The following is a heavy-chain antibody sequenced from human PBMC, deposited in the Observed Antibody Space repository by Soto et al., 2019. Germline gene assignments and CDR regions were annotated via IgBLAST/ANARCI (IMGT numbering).Heavy chain of an antibody. CDR3: SIDHPIYRPPQLAY. CDR2: IKQDGSEK. Sequence: PGGSLRLSCAASGFTFSSYWMSWVRQAPGKGLEWVANIKQDGSEKYYVDSVKGRFTISRDNAKNSLYLQVNSLRAEDTAVYYCSIDHPIYRPPQLAYSAQRTRVTVSS. D-gene: IGHD1-1*01. J-gene: IGHJ4*02. CDR1: GFTFSSYW. V-gene: IGHV3-7*01.